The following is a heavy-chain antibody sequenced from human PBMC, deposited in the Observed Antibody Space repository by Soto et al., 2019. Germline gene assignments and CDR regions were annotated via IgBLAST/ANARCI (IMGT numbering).Heavy chain of an antibody. CDR2: MNPNSGNT. J-gene: IGHJ4*02. V-gene: IGHV1-8*01. Sequence: GASVKVSGKASGYTFTSYDINWVRQATGQGLEWMGWMNPNSGNTGYAQKFQGRVTMTRNTSISTAYMELSSLRSKDTAVYYCARGLRATTFDYWGQGTLVTVSS. CDR1: GYTFTSYD. D-gene: IGHD5-12*01. CDR3: ARGLRATTFDY.